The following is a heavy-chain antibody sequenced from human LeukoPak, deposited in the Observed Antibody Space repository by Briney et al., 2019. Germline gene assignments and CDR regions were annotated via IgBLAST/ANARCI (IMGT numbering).Heavy chain of an antibody. D-gene: IGHD6-13*01. CDR3: ARHREYGLKLVSFDY. V-gene: IGHV5-51*01. J-gene: IGHJ4*02. CDR2: IYPGDSDT. Sequence: GESLKISCKGSGYSFTSYWIGWVRQMPGKGLEWMGIIYPGDSDTRYSPSFQGQVTISADKSISPAYLQWSSVKASDTAMYYCARHREYGLKLVSFDYWGQGTLVTVSS. CDR1: GYSFTSYW.